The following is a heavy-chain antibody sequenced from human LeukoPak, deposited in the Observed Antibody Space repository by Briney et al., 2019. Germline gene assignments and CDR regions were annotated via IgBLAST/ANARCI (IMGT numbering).Heavy chain of an antibody. CDR1: GGSISSYY. V-gene: IGHV4-4*07. D-gene: IGHD5-18*01. CDR2: IYTSGST. J-gene: IGHJ3*02. CDR3: ARDPTDTANAFDI. Sequence: SETLSLTCTVSGGSISSYYWSGIRQPAGKGLEWIGRIYTSGSTNCNPSLKSRVTISVDKSKNQFSLKLSSVTAADTAVYYCARDPTDTANAFDIWGQGTMVTVSS.